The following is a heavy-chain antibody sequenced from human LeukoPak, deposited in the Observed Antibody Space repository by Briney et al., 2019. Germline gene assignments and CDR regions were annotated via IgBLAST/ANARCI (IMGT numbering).Heavy chain of an antibody. CDR1: GGSISSYY. V-gene: IGHV4-4*07. D-gene: IGHD2-2*01. J-gene: IGHJ6*03. CDR3: ARAGVVPAANGVKNYYYYMDV. Sequence: SETLSLTCTVPGGSISSYYWSWIRQPAGKGLEWIGRIYTSGSTNYNPSLKSRVTMSVDTSKNQFTLKLSSVTAADTAVYYCARAGVVPAANGVKNYYYYMDVWGKGTTVTVSS. CDR2: IYTSGST.